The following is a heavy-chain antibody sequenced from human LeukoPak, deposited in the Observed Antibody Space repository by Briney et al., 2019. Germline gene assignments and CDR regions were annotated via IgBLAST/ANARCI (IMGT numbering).Heavy chain of an antibody. CDR2: TYYRSKKYT. Sequence: SQTLSLTCAISGDSLSSNSAAWSWVRQSPSRGLEWLVSTYYRSKKYTDYAVTVKSRITINPDTTKNQFSLQLNSVTPEDTAVYYIARAVNRVVIDYWGQGTLVTLPS. V-gene: IGHV6-1*01. CDR1: GDSLSSNSAA. D-gene: IGHD3-3*01. J-gene: IGHJ4*02. CDR3: ARAVNRVVIDY.